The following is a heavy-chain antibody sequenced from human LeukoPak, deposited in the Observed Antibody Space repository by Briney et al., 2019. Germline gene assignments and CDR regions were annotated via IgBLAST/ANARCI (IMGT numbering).Heavy chain of an antibody. Sequence: SETLSLTCTVSGGSISSHYWSWIRQPPGKGLEWIGYIYYSGSTNYNPSLKSRVTISVDTSKNQFSLKLSSVTAADTAVYYCARVKGGDVRLDYWGQGTLVTVSS. CDR1: GGSISSHY. V-gene: IGHV4-59*11. CDR2: IYYSGST. D-gene: IGHD3-16*01. J-gene: IGHJ4*02. CDR3: ARVKGGDVRLDY.